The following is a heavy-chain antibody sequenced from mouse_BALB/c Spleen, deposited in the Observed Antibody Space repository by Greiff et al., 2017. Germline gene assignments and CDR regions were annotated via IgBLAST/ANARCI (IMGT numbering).Heavy chain of an antibody. J-gene: IGHJ2*01. Sequence: QVQLQQSGPELVKPGASVKISCKASGYAFSSYWMNWVKQRPGQGLEWIGRIYPGDGDTNYNRKFKGKATLTADKSSSTAYMQLSSLPSVDSAVYSWARGRGSDGGHEYYFDYWGQGTTLTVSS. CDR1: GYAFSSYW. CDR3: ARGRGSDGGHEYYFDY. V-gene: IGHV1-82*01. CDR2: IYPGDGDT.